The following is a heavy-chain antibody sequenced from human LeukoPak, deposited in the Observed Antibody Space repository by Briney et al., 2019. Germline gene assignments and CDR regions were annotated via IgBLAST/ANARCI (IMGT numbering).Heavy chain of an antibody. D-gene: IGHD3-22*01. CDR3: AREGYYYDSSGYYRSDWYFDL. CDR1: GYIFTSYG. J-gene: IGHJ2*01. V-gene: IGHV1-18*01. CDR2: ISAYNGNT. Sequence: EASVKVSCKASGYIFTSYGISWVRQAPGQGLEWMGWISAYNGNTNYAQKLQGRVTMTTDTSTSTAYMELRSLRSDDTAVYYCAREGYYYDSSGYYRSDWYFDLWGRGTLVTVSS.